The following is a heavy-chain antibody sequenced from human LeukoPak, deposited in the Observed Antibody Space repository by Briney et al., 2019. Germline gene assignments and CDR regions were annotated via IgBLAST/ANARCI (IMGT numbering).Heavy chain of an antibody. V-gene: IGHV3-21*01. CDR1: GFTFSSYS. Sequence: GGSLRLSCAASGFTFSSYSMNWVRQAPGKGLEWVSSISSSSSYIYYADSVKGRFTISRDSAKNSLYLQMNSLRAEDTAVYYCARDEDSSGWYYFDYWGQGTLVTVSS. J-gene: IGHJ4*02. CDR2: ISSSSSYI. D-gene: IGHD6-19*01. CDR3: ARDEDSSGWYYFDY.